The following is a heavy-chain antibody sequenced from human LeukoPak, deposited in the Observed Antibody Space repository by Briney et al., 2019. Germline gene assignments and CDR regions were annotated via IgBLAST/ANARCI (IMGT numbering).Heavy chain of an antibody. V-gene: IGHV4-39*01. CDR3: ARRYRAVEGAGGWFDP. J-gene: IGHJ5*02. Sequence: ASETLSLTCTVSGGFISRSDYYWGWIRQPPGKGLEWIGSVYYSGTTYYNPSLKSRLTISVDTSKNQFSLTLNSVTAADTAVYYCARRYRAVEGAGGWFDPWGQGTLVTVSS. D-gene: IGHD5-12*01. CDR1: GGFISRSDYY. CDR2: VYYSGTT.